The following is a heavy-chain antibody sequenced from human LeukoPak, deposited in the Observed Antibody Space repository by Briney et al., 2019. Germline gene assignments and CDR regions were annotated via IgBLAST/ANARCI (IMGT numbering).Heavy chain of an antibody. V-gene: IGHV3-23*01. CDR2: ISGSGGST. D-gene: IGHD3-9*01. J-gene: IGHJ4*02. CDR1: GFPFSSYA. CDR3: AKLDVYDILTGYYKGIEY. Sequence: HPGGSLRLSCAPPGFPFSSYAMSWVRQAPGKGLEWVSAISGSGGSTFYADSVKGRFTISRDNSKNTLYLQMNSLRAEDTAVYYCAKLDVYDILTGYYKGIEYWGQGTLVTVSS.